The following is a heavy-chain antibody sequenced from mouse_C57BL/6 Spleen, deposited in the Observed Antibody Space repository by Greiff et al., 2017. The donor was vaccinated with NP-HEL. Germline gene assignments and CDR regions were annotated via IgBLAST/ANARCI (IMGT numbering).Heavy chain of an antibody. D-gene: IGHD3-3*01. V-gene: IGHV14-4*01. CDR3: TRGWDRYFDV. J-gene: IGHJ1*03. CDR1: GFNIKDDY. CDR2: IDPENGDT. Sequence: VQLKESGAELVRPGASVKLSCTASGFNIKDDYMHWVKQRPEQGLEWIGWIDPENGDTEYASKFQGKATITADTSSNTAYLQLSGLTSEDTAVYDCTRGWDRYFDVWGTGTTVTVSS.